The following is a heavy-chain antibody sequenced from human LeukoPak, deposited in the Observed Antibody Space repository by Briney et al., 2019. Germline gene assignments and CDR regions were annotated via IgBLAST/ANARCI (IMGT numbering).Heavy chain of an antibody. CDR3: ASTGTTALFDY. V-gene: IGHV4-38-2*01. CDR1: GYSIGSGYY. D-gene: IGHD1-7*01. Sequence: SETLSLTCAVSGYSIGSGYYWGWIRQPPGKGLEWIGSIYHSGSTHYNPSLKSRVTISVDTSKNQFSLKLSSVTAADTAVYYCASTGTTALFDYWGQGTLVTVSS. CDR2: IYHSGST. J-gene: IGHJ4*02.